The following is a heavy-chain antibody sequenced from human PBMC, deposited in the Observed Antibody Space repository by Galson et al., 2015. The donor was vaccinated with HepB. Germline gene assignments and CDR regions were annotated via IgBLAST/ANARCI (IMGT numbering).Heavy chain of an antibody. D-gene: IGHD3-3*01. CDR3: ARDQGRTTFGVVIITPPFDY. J-gene: IGHJ4*02. V-gene: IGHV1-18*01. CDR1: GYTFTSYG. Sequence: SVKVSCKASGYTFTSYGISWVRQAPGQGLEWMGWISAYNGNTNYAQKLQGRVTMTTDTSTSTAYMELRSLRSDDTAVYYCARDQGRTTFGVVIITPPFDYWGQGTLVTVSS. CDR2: ISAYNGNT.